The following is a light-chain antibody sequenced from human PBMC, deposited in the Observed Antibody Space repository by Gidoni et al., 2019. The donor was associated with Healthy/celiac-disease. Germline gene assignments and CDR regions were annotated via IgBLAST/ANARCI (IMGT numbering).Light chain of an antibody. Sequence: EIVLTQSPATLSLSPGERATLSCRASQSVSSYLAWYQQKPGQAPRLLIYDASNRATGIPARFSGSGSGTDFTLTISSLEPEDFAVYYCQQRSNPASLTFGGXTKVEIK. J-gene: IGKJ4*01. V-gene: IGKV3-11*01. CDR2: DAS. CDR3: QQRSNPASLT. CDR1: QSVSSY.